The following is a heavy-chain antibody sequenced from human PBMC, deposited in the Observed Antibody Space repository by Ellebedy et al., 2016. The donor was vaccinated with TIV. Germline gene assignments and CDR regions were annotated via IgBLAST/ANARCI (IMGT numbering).Heavy chain of an antibody. V-gene: IGHV1-3*04. Sequence: ASVKVSCXASGYTFTGYAIHWVRQAPGQRLEWMGWINTGNGDTKYSQNFQGRVTISRDTSATTAYMELSSLKSEDTAVYYCAKGYCSSTSCQYYFDYWGQGTLVTVSS. CDR2: INTGNGDT. CDR3: AKGYCSSTSCQYYFDY. D-gene: IGHD2-2*01. CDR1: GYTFTGYA. J-gene: IGHJ4*02.